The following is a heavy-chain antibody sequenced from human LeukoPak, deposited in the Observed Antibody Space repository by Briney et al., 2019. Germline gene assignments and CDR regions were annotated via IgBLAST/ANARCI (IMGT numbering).Heavy chain of an antibody. V-gene: IGHV4-38-2*02. Sequence: PSETLSLTCGVSGYSIGSGYQWAWIRQSPGKGLEWIGSIYHSGSAHYNPSLESRVTISVETSKNQFSLNMYSVTAADTAVYYCARDPRWLTPDCTSTSCYENYFDPWGQGTLVTVSS. D-gene: IGHD2-2*01. CDR1: GYSIGSGYQ. J-gene: IGHJ5*02. CDR3: ARDPRWLTPDCTSTSCYENYFDP. CDR2: IYHSGSA.